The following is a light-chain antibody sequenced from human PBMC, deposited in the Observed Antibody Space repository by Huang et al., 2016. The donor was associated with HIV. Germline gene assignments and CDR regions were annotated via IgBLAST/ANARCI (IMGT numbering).Light chain of an antibody. J-gene: IGKJ1*01. V-gene: IGKV1-8*01. CDR2: AAS. Sequence: AIRMTQSPSSLSASTGDRVTITCRASQGISSYLAWYQQKPGKAPNLLIFAASSLQSGGPSRFNGSGSGTDFTLTITRLQSEDFASYYCQQYYSYPRTFGQGTKVEIK. CDR1: QGISSY. CDR3: QQYYSYPRT.